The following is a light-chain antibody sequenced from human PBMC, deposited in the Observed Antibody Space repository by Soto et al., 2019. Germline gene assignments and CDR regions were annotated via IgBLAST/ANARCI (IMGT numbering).Light chain of an antibody. V-gene: IGLV1-40*01. CDR3: QSYDISLSGYV. CDR2: GNS. CDR1: SSNIGAGYD. Sequence: QSVLTQPPSVSGAPGQRVTISCTGSSSNIGAGYDVHWYQQLPGTAPKRLIYGNSNRPSGVPDRFSGSKSGTSASLAITGLQAEDEADYYCQSYDISLSGYVFGTGTKLTVL. J-gene: IGLJ1*01.